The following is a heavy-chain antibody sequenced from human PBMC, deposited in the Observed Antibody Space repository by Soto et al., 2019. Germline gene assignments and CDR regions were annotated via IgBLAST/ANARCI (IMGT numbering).Heavy chain of an antibody. D-gene: IGHD3-9*01. Sequence: QVQLQESGPGLVKPSETLSLTCTVSNGSIVNYYWSWIRQPRGKGLEWIGFIYYSGSTNYNPSLKSRFTISVDMSKNQHYLRLSSVTAADTAVYYCASRLTEATTTGDGFDIWGQGTMVTVSS. CDR3: ASRLTEATTTGDGFDI. V-gene: IGHV4-59*01. CDR1: NGSIVNYY. J-gene: IGHJ3*02. CDR2: IYYSGST.